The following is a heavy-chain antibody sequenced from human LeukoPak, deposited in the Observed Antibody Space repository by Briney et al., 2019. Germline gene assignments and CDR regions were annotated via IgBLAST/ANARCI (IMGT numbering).Heavy chain of an antibody. CDR2: MYYSGST. D-gene: IGHD1-14*01. J-gene: IGHJ3*02. CDR3: AGGVHNMAFDI. Sequence: PSETLSLTCTVSGGSISSYYWSWIRQPPGKGLEWIGYMYYSGSTNYNPRVTKPVDTSKNQFSLKLSSVTAADTAVYYCAGGVHNMAFDIWGQGTKVNVSS. V-gene: IGHV4-59*08. CDR1: GGSISSYY.